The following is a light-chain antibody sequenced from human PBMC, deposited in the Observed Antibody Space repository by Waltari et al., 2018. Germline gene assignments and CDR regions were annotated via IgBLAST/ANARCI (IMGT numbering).Light chain of an antibody. J-gene: IGKJ1*01. CDR2: GAS. V-gene: IGKV3-15*01. CDR3: QQYNDWPPT. Sequence: EIVMTQSPGILSVSPGESATLSCRASQSVRSNLAWYQQISGQAPRLLFFGASTRATGIAARFSGSGSETEFTLTISSLQSEDFVVYYCQQYNDWPPTFGQGTKVEIK. CDR1: QSVRSN.